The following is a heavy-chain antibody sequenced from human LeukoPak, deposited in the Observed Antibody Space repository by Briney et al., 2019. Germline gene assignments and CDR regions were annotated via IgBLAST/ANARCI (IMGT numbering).Heavy chain of an antibody. CDR3: ASSGGNSVHYFDY. D-gene: IGHD4-23*01. J-gene: IGHJ4*02. CDR1: GYTFSGFY. V-gene: IGHV1-2*02. Sequence: GASVKVSCKASGYTFSGFYIHWVRQAPGQGLEWMGRINPNTGDTNFAQNFQGRVNMTRDTSITTAYMELSRLRSDDTAVYYCASSGGNSVHYFDYWGQGTLVTVSS. CDR2: INPNTGDT.